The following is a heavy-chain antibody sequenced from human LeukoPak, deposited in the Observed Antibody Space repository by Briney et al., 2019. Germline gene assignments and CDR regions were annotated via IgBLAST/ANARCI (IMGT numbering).Heavy chain of an antibody. CDR2: IYHSGST. CDR3: RGDSSDDPTPHHDY. D-gene: IGHD3-22*01. J-gene: IGHJ4*02. CDR1: GGSISSYY. Sequence: SETLSLTCTVSGGSISSYYWSWVRQPPGKGLEWIGEIYHSGSTNYNPSLKSRVTISVDKSKNQFSLKLSSVTAADTAVYYCRGDSSDDPTPHHDYWGQGTLVTVSS. V-gene: IGHV4-59*12.